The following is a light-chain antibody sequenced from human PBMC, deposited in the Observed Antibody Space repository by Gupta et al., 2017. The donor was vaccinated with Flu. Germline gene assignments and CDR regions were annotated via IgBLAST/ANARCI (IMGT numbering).Light chain of an antibody. V-gene: IGKV3-20*01. J-gene: IGKJ3*01. CDR1: QSVSSTY. CDR2: AAS. CDR3: QQYGST. Sequence: QSPGTLSLSPGERATLSCRASQSVSSTYLAWYQQKPGQAPRLLIYAASSRATGIPDRFSGSGSGTDFTLTISGLEPEDFAVYYCQQYGSTFGPGTKVDIK.